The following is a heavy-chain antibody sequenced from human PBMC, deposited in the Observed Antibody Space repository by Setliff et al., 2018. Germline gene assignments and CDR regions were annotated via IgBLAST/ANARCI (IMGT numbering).Heavy chain of an antibody. CDR2: ISGYYNKT. CDR1: GFVFITYA. CDR3: ATGPDIGEFGGNYFNY. Sequence: SVKVSCKTSGFVFITYAITWVRQAPGQGLEWMGWISGYYNKTKYAQKFQGRVTITTDESTTTAYMELSSLRSEDTAVYYCATGPDIGEFGGNYFNYWGQGTLVTVSS. D-gene: IGHD2-15*01. J-gene: IGHJ4*02. V-gene: IGHV1-69*05.